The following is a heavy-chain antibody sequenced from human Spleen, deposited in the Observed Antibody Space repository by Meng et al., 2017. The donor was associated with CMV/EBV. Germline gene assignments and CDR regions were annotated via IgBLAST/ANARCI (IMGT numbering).Heavy chain of an antibody. V-gene: IGHV1-2*02. J-gene: IGHJ4*02. Sequence: ASVKVSCKASGYTFSDNYIHWVRQAPGQGLEWMGWINPNSGGTNYAQKFQGRATMTRDTSISTAYMEVTRLTSDDTAVYYCARDHSAYVDYWGQGTLVTVSS. CDR3: ARDHSAYVDY. CDR1: GYTFSDNY. CDR2: INPNSGGT. D-gene: IGHD5-18*01.